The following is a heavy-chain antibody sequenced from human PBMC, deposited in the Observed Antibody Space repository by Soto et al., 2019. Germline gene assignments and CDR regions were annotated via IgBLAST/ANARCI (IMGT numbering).Heavy chain of an antibody. CDR3: ASGYSGYDYNFDY. V-gene: IGHV4-31*01. CDR1: GVVTFSGIYY. CDR2: IFNSGSA. D-gene: IGHD5-12*01. Sequence: PSEPLSLTCSFSGVVTFSGIYYWNWIRQRPGKGLECLGYIFNSGSAYYNPSLRSPVTISIDTSKDEVSLTLSSVTASDTAVYFCASGYSGYDYNFDYWGQGISVTVS. J-gene: IGHJ4*02.